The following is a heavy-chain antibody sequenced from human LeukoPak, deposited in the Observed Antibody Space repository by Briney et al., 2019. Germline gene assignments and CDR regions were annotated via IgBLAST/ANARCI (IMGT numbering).Heavy chain of an antibody. CDR1: GGSINSSNYY. J-gene: IGHJ3*02. CDR2: IYYSGRT. Sequence: QPSETLSLTCTVSGGSINSSNYYWGWIRQPPGKGLEWIGSIYYSGRTYYNPSLKSRVTISVDTSKNQFSLKLNSVTAADTAVYFCARGPYSYDSSGAFDIWGQGTMVTVSS. CDR3: ARGPYSYDSSGAFDI. D-gene: IGHD3-22*01. V-gene: IGHV4-39*01.